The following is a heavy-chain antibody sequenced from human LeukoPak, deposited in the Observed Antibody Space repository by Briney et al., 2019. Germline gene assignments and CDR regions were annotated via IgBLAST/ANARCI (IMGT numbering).Heavy chain of an antibody. J-gene: IGHJ4*02. CDR3: ARDGGYSYGSAESSNNGQEESYFDY. Sequence: EASVKVSCKASGDTFSSYYMHWVRQAPGQGLEWMGIINPSGGSTSYAQKLQGRVTMTTDTSTSTAYMELRSLRSDDTAVYYCARDGGYSYGSAESSNNGQEESYFDYWGQGTLVTVSS. V-gene: IGHV1-46*01. CDR1: GDTFSSYY. CDR2: INPSGGST. D-gene: IGHD5-18*01.